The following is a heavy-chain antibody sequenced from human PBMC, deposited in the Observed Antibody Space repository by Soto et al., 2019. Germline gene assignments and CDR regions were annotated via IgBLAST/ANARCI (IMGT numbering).Heavy chain of an antibody. CDR1: GGSISTHY. J-gene: IGHJ4*02. D-gene: IGHD2-2*01. CDR2: IYASGST. Sequence: PSETLSLTCTVSGGSISTHYWSWIRQPAGKGLEWIGRIYASGSTNYNPSLESRVTMSVATSKNQFSLKLSSVTAADTAIYYCARGGMVIIPTATAFDYWGQGTLVTVSS. V-gene: IGHV4-4*07. CDR3: ARGGMVIIPTATAFDY.